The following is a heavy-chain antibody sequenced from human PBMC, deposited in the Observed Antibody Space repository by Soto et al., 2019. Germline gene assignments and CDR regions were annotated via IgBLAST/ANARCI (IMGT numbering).Heavy chain of an antibody. J-gene: IGHJ4*02. Sequence: GGSLRISCAASGFSFRSYGMHGVRQVPGKGLEWVAVISYDGSNKYYADSVKGRFTISRDNSKNTLYLQMNSLRAEDTAVYYCAKGDYDYIWGSDPHHRGQGTLVTLSS. CDR2: ISYDGSNK. V-gene: IGHV3-30*18. D-gene: IGHD3-16*02. CDR3: AKGDYDYIWGSDPHH. CDR1: GFSFRSYG.